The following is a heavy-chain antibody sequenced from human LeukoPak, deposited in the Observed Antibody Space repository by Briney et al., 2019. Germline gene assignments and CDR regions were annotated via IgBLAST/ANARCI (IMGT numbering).Heavy chain of an antibody. CDR2: ISSSGSTI. CDR3: ARVHRLVEYSGSEDEYYHYYYMDV. Sequence: GGSLRLSCAASGFTFSDYYMSWIRQAPGKGLEWVSYISSSGSTIYYADSLKGRFTISRDNAKNSLYLQMNSLRAEDTAVYYCARVHRLVEYSGSEDEYYHYYYMDVWGKGTTVTVSS. CDR1: GFTFSDYY. V-gene: IGHV3-11*04. D-gene: IGHD5-12*01. J-gene: IGHJ6*03.